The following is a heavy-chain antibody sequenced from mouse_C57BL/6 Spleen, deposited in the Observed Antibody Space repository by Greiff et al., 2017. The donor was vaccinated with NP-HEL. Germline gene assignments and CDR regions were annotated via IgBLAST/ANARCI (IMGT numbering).Heavy chain of an antibody. CDR2: IHPSDSDT. CDR1: GYTFTSYW. J-gene: IGHJ4*01. CDR3: AIGDSSGYLYYYAMDY. Sequence: QVQLQQPGAELVKPGASVKVSCKASGYTFTSYWMHWVKQRPGQGLEWIGRIHPSDSDTNYNQKFKGKATLTVDKSSSPAYMQLSSLTSEDSAVYYCAIGDSSGYLYYYAMDYWGQGTSVTVSS. V-gene: IGHV1-74*01. D-gene: IGHD3-2*02.